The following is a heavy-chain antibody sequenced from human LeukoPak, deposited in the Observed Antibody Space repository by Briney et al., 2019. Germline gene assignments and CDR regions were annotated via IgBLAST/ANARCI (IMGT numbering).Heavy chain of an antibody. CDR3: ARKGGTRGPLNY. V-gene: IGHV3-7*01. CDR1: GFTFSNYW. CDR2: IKQDGSET. J-gene: IGHJ4*02. Sequence: GGSLRLSCAASGFTFSNYWMSWGRQAPGKGLEWVANIKQDGSETYYVDSVKGRFTISRDNAKNSLFLQMNSLTAEDTAVYYCARKGGTRGPLNYWGQGTLVTVSS. D-gene: IGHD2-8*01.